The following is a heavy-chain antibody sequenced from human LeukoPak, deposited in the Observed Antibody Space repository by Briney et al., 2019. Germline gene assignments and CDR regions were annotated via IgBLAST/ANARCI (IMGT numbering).Heavy chain of an antibody. D-gene: IGHD2-15*01. CDR2: ISSSSSTI. Sequence: GGSLRLSCAASGFTFSSYSMNWVRQAPGKGLEWVSYISSSSSTIYYADSVKGRFTISRDNAKNSLYLQMNSLRDEDTAVYYCAGGYCSGDSCYPDYWGQGTLVTVSS. J-gene: IGHJ4*02. V-gene: IGHV3-48*02. CDR1: GFTFSSYS. CDR3: AGGYCSGDSCYPDY.